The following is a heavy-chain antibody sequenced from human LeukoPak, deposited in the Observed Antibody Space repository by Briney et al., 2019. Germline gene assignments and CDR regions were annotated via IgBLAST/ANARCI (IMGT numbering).Heavy chain of an antibody. CDR3: ARNRDGYNSFDY. Sequence: PSHTLSLTCTVSGGSINNGGYYWSWLRQHPGKGLEWIGYIYYSGSSYYNPSLRSRVTISVDTSKNHFSLKLSSVTAADTAVYYCARNRDGYNSFDYWGQGTLVTVSS. D-gene: IGHD5-24*01. V-gene: IGHV4-31*03. CDR1: GGSINNGGYY. CDR2: IYYSGSS. J-gene: IGHJ4*02.